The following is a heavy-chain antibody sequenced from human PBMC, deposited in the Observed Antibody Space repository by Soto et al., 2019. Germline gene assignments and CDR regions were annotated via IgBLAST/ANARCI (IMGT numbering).Heavy chain of an antibody. CDR1: GYTFTNYG. Sequence: GASVKVSCKAFGYTFTNYGINWVRQAPGQGLEWMGWISAYKGNTNYVQKFQGRVTMTTDTATSTAYMELRSLRFDDTAVYYCARGYCSSISCPRIDYWGQGTLVTVS. J-gene: IGHJ4*02. V-gene: IGHV1-18*04. D-gene: IGHD2-2*01. CDR3: ARGYCSSISCPRIDY. CDR2: ISAYKGNT.